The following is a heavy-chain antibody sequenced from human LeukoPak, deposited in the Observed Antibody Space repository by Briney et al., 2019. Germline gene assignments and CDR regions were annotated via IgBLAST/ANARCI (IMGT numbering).Heavy chain of an antibody. V-gene: IGHV3-23*01. D-gene: IGHD3-9*01. CDR2: ISGTGGSA. CDR1: GLSFSSSA. CDR3: ANGKGYFEF. Sequence: GGSLRLSCTASGLSFSSSAMSWVRQAPGKGLEWVSAISGTGGSAYYADSVKGRFTISRDNSKNTVYLQMNGLRAEDTAVYYCANGKGYFEFWGQGTLVTVSS. J-gene: IGHJ4*02.